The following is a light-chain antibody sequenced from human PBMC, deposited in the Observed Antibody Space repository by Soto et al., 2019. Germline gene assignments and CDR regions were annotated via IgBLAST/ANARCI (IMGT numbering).Light chain of an antibody. CDR3: QQYNKWTWS. CDR2: GAA. CDR1: QSVNTN. Sequence: EIVMTQSPATLSVSPGEGSTLSCRASQSVNTNLAWYQHKPGQAPRLLIYGAATGATGIPARFSAAGSGTEFTLTISGLQSEDFAVYYCQQYNKWTWSFGQGTKVDIK. J-gene: IGKJ1*01. V-gene: IGKV3-15*01.